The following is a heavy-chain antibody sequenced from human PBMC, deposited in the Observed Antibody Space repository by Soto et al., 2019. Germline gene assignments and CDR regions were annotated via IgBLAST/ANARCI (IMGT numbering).Heavy chain of an antibody. CDR3: ARHFMQGYRRHCYLNYF. Sequence: GESLKISCKGSGYSFTSYWIVWVRQMPGKGLEWMGIIYPGDSDTRYSPSFQGQVTISADKSISTAYLQWSSLKASDTAMYYCARHFMQGYRRHCYLNYFRAQRTTDPGS. D-gene: IGHD2-15*01. J-gene: IGHJ6*02. CDR1: GYSFTSYW. CDR2: IYPGDSDT. V-gene: IGHV5-51*01.